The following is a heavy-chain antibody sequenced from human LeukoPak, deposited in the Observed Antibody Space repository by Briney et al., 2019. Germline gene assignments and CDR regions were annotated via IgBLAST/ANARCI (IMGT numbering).Heavy chain of an antibody. V-gene: IGHV3-23*01. Sequence: GGSLRLSCAASGFTFSSYAMSWVRQAPGKGLEWVSAISGSGGSTYYADSVKGRFAISRDNSKNTLYLQMNSLRAEDTAVYYCAKDFSSTSCSYFDYWGQGTLVTVSS. CDR1: GFTFSSYA. D-gene: IGHD2-2*01. CDR2: ISGSGGST. CDR3: AKDFSSTSCSYFDY. J-gene: IGHJ4*02.